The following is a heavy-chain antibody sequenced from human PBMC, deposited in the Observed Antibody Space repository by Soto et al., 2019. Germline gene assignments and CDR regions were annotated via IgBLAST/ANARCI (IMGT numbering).Heavy chain of an antibody. D-gene: IGHD5-18*01. CDR2: ISGSGGST. J-gene: IGHJ4*02. CDR1: GFTFSSYA. V-gene: IGHV3-23*01. Sequence: PGGSLRLSCAASGFTFSSYAMSWVRQAPGKGLEWVSAISGSGGSTYYADSVKGRFTISRDNSKNTLYLQMNSLRAEDTAVYYCAKDYRLDTAMAYYFDYWGQGTLVTVSS. CDR3: AKDYRLDTAMAYYFDY.